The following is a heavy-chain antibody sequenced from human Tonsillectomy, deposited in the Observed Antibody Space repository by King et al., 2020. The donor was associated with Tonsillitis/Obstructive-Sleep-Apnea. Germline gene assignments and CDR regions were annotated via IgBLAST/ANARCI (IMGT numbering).Heavy chain of an antibody. V-gene: IGHV3-20*04. D-gene: IGHD1-20*01. CDR3: ARDGAITNYYYYYMDV. J-gene: IGHJ6*03. CDR1: GFTFDDYG. Sequence: VQLVESGGGVVRPGGSLRLSCAASGFTFDDYGMSWVRQAPGKGLEWVTGINSNGGSTGYADSVEGRFTISRDNAKNSLYLQMNSLRAEDTALYYCARDGAITNYYYYYMDVWGEGTTVTVSS. CDR2: INSNGGST.